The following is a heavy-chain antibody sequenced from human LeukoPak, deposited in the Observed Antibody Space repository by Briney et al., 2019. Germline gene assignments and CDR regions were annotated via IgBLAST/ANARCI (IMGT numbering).Heavy chain of an antibody. V-gene: IGHV3-48*03. CDR2: ISSSGSTI. Sequence: RESLRLSCAPSGFTLSSYAVNWVSPAPEGGLEWVSYISSSGSTIYYADSVEGRFTISRDNAKNSVYLQMNSLRAEDTAVYYCARGWIVGEVARHFDYWGQGTLVTVSS. CDR3: ARGWIVGEVARHFDY. J-gene: IGHJ4*02. D-gene: IGHD3-3*01. CDR1: GFTLSSYA.